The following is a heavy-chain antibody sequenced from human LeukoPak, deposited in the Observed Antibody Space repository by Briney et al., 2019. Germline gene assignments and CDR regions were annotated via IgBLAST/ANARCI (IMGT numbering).Heavy chain of an antibody. CDR1: GFTFSSYG. CDR3: ARERDSGYYYDSSGYYYANFDY. CDR2: IWYDGSNK. Sequence: GGSLRLSCAASGFTFSSYGMHWVRQAPGKGLEWVAVIWYDGSNKYYTDSVKGRFTISRDNSKNTLYLQMNSLRAEDTAVYYCARERDSGYYYDSSGYYYANFDYWGQGTLVTVSS. D-gene: IGHD3-22*01. V-gene: IGHV3-33*01. J-gene: IGHJ4*02.